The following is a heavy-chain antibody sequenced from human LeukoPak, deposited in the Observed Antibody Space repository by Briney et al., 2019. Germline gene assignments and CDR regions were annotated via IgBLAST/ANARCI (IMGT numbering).Heavy chain of an antibody. CDR2: ITPFFGTA. Sequence: ALVKVSCKASGGTFSSYVISWVRQAPGQGLEWMGGITPFFGTANYAQKFQGRVTITTDESTSTAYMELGSLRSEDTAVYYCARENYYDSNNYFAYWGQGTLVTVSS. J-gene: IGHJ4*02. V-gene: IGHV1-69*05. CDR3: ARENYYDSNNYFAY. CDR1: GGTFSSYV. D-gene: IGHD3-22*01.